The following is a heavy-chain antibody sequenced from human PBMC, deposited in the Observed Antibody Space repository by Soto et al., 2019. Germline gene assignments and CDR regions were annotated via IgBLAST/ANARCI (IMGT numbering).Heavy chain of an antibody. J-gene: IGHJ6*02. CDR1: GLIISDYH. CDR3: AMLGGWSGGSNDMDV. CDR2: IRRKANSYTT. Sequence: EVQLVESGGGLVQPGGSLRLSCAASGLIISDYHMDCVRQATGKGLEWVGRIRRKANSYTTEYAESVKGRFTISRGDSRNSLYLQRNSLTTEATAVYDCAMLGGWSGGSNDMDVWGQGTTVNVSS. V-gene: IGHV3-72*01. D-gene: IGHD6-19*01.